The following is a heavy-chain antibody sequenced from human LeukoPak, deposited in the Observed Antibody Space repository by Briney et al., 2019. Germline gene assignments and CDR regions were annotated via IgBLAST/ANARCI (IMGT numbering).Heavy chain of an antibody. V-gene: IGHV4-59*08. J-gene: IGHJ4*02. CDR1: GGSTSSDY. CDR3: ARHRRRYYGSGTYDFDY. CDR2: VYNSGDT. D-gene: IGHD3-10*01. Sequence: SETLSLTCTVSGGSTSSDYWSWIRQSPGKGLEWVGYVYNSGDTGKNPSLKSRVTILLDTSKNQCSLKLTSVSAADTAVYYCARHRRRYYGSGTYDFDYWGQGTLVTVSS.